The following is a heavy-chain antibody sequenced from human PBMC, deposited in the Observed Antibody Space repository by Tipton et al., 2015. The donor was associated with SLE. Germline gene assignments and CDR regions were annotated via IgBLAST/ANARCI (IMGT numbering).Heavy chain of an antibody. J-gene: IGHJ6*03. CDR1: GYTFTGYF. CDR3: ARGGSTYCRSPSCSDMAV. Sequence: QLVQSGAEVKKPGASVKVSCKASGYTFTGYFMQWVRQAPGQGLEWMGWINPNTGGTKNAHKFQGRVTMTRDTSITTAYMELSSLTSDDTAVYYCARGGSTYCRSPSCSDMAVWGKGTTVTVSS. D-gene: IGHD2-2*01. V-gene: IGHV1-2*07. CDR2: INPNTGGT.